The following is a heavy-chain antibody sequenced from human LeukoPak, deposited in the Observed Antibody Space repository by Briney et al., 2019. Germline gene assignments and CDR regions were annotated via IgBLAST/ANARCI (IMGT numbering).Heavy chain of an antibody. CDR2: IRYDGSNK. J-gene: IGHJ6*03. V-gene: IGHV3-30*02. Sequence: RPGGSLRLSCAASGFTFSSYGMHWVRQAPGKGLEWVAFIRYDGSNKYYADSVKGRFTISRDNSKNTLYLQMNSLRAEDTAVYYCAKGPFGEGYYYYYMDVWGKGTTVTVSS. CDR1: GFTFSSYG. D-gene: IGHD3-10*01. CDR3: AKGPFGEGYYYYYMDV.